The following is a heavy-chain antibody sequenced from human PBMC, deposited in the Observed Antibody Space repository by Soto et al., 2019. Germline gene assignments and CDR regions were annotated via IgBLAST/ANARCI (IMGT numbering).Heavy chain of an antibody. CDR3: ARVPDY. Sequence: QLQLQESGSGLVKPSQTLSLTCAVSGGSISSGGYSWSWIRQPPGKGLEWIGYMYHSGSTYYNPSLQRRVTISIDRSTNQSSLKLCSVTAADTAVYSCARVPDYRGQGILVTVAA. V-gene: IGHV4-30-2*01. J-gene: IGHJ4*02. D-gene: IGHD2-2*01. CDR2: MYHSGST. CDR1: GGSISSGGYS.